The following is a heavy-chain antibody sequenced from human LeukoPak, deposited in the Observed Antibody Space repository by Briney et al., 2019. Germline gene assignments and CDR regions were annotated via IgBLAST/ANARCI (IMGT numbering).Heavy chain of an antibody. CDR1: GGTFSSYA. V-gene: IGHV1-69*13. CDR3: GGGYNWNYGVDY. Sequence: ASVKVSCKASGGTFSSYAINWVRQAPGQGLEWMGGIIPIFGTANYAQKFQGRVTITADESTSTAYMELSSLRSEDTAVYYCGGGYNWNYGVDYWGQGTLVTVSS. D-gene: IGHD1-7*01. CDR2: IIPIFGTA. J-gene: IGHJ4*02.